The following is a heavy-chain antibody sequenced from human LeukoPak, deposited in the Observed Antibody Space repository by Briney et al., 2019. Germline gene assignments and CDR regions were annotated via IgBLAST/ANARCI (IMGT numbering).Heavy chain of an antibody. Sequence: ASVKVSCKASGYTFTSYGISWVRQAPGQGLEWMGWISAYNGNTNYAQKLQGRVTMTTDTSTSTAYMELRSLRSDDTAVYYCARVEVELEIYYDSNPHPGGDYWGQGTLVTVSS. CDR2: ISAYNGNT. D-gene: IGHD3-22*01. CDR1: GYTFTSYG. J-gene: IGHJ4*02. CDR3: ARVEVELEIYYDSNPHPGGDY. V-gene: IGHV1-18*01.